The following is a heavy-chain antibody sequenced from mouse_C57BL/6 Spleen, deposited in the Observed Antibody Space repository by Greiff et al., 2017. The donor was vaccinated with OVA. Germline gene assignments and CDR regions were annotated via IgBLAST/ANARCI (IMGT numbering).Heavy chain of an antibody. V-gene: IGHV1-4*01. CDR1: GYTFTSYT. CDR2: INPSSGYT. CDR3: ARGGYGSSYGYFDY. D-gene: IGHD1-1*01. J-gene: IGHJ2*01. Sequence: QVQLQQSGAELARPGASVKMSCKASGYTFTSYTMHWVKQRPGQGLEWIGYINPSSGYTKYNQKFKDKATLTADKSSSTAYMQLSSLTSEDSAVYYCARGGYGSSYGYFDYWGQGTTLTVSS.